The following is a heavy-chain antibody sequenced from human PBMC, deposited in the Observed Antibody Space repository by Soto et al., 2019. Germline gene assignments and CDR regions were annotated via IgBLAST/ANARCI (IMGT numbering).Heavy chain of an antibody. J-gene: IGHJ4*02. CDR2: IIPIFGTA. D-gene: IGHD6-13*01. CDR3: ARESSSCPYFDY. Sequence: QVQLVQSGAEVKKPGSSVKVSCKASGGTFSSYAISWVRQAPGQWLEWMGGIIPIFGTANYAQKFQGRVTITADDSTSTADMELGSLRSEDMAVYYCARESSSCPYFDYWGQGTLVTVSS. V-gene: IGHV1-69*01. CDR1: GGTFSSYA.